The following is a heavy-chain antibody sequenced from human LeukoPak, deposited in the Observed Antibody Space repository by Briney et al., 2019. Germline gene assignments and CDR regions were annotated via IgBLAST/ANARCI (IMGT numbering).Heavy chain of an antibody. J-gene: IGHJ4*02. V-gene: IGHV4-31*03. Sequence: SETLSLTCTVSGGSLRSYYWSWIRQHPGKGLEWIGYIYYSGSTYYNLSLKSRVTISVDTSKNQFSLKLSSVTAADTAVYYCARVLRITMIVWDWGQGTLVTVSS. CDR3: ARVLRITMIVWD. CDR2: IYYSGST. D-gene: IGHD3-22*01. CDR1: GGSLRSYY.